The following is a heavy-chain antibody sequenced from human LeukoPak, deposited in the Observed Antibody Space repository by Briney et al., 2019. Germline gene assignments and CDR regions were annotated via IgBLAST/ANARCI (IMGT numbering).Heavy chain of an antibody. V-gene: IGHV3-66*01. J-gene: IGHJ4*02. CDR3: ARDVSYDILTGYGFDY. D-gene: IGHD3-9*01. CDR2: IYSGGST. Sequence: GGSLRLSCAASGFTVSSNYMSWVRQAPGKGLEWVSVIYSGGSTYYADSVKGRFTISRDNSKNTLYLQMNSLRAEDTAVYYCARDVSYDILTGYGFDYWGQGTLVTVSS. CDR1: GFTVSSNY.